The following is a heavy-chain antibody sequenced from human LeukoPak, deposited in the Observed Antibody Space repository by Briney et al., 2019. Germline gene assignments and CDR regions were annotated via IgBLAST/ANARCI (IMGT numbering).Heavy chain of an antibody. CDR2: MNPNSGNT. J-gene: IGHJ5*02. V-gene: IGHV1-8*02. CDR3: ARGWEAVAGTYSWFDP. Sequence: ASVKVSCKASGYTFTSYGTNWVRQATGQGLEWMGWMNPNSGNTGYAQKFQGRVTMTRNTSISTAYMELSSLRSEDTAVYYCARGWEAVAGTYSWFDPWGQGTLVTVSS. D-gene: IGHD6-19*01. CDR1: GYTFTSYG.